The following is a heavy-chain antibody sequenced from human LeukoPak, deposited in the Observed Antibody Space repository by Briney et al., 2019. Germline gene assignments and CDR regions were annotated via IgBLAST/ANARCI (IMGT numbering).Heavy chain of an antibody. D-gene: IGHD3-22*01. CDR3: ARGDDSGYYDYFDY. V-gene: IGHV3-23*01. CDR2: ISGSGGNT. J-gene: IGHJ4*02. CDR1: GFTLSSYV. Sequence: GGSLRLSCAASGFTLSSYVMSWVRQAPGKGLEWVSGISGSGGNTYYAASVKGRFTISRDFSKNTVFLHMNSLRAEDTAMYYCARGDDSGYYDYFDYWGQGALVTVSS.